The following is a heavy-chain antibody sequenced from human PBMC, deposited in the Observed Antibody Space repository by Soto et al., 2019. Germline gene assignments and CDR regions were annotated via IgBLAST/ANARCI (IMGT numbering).Heavy chain of an antibody. Sequence: SVPLPLTCAVSGGSISSSICFRGRKRKPPGEGLEWIGSMYYSGTTSYNPSLKTRVSISIDTAKNQFSLRLSSVTAADTAVYYCARHGRGNDVVKYYYYGMDVWGQGTTVTVSS. CDR1: GGSISSSICF. CDR3: ARHGRGNDVVKYYYYGMDV. J-gene: IGHJ6*02. CDR2: MYYSGTT. V-gene: IGHV4-39*01. D-gene: IGHD2-15*01.